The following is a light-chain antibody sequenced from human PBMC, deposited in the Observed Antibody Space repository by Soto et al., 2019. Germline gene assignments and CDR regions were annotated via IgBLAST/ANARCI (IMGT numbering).Light chain of an antibody. J-gene: IGKJ1*01. CDR1: QSINKW. CDR2: EVS. CDR3: QHYNSYSEA. V-gene: IGKV1-5*03. Sequence: DILLTQSPSTLSASVGDRVTISCRASQSINKWLAWYQHKPGKAPNLLIYEVSTLHSGVPSRFSGSGSGTEFTLTISSLRHDDFATSYCQHYNSYSEAFGQGTKADIK.